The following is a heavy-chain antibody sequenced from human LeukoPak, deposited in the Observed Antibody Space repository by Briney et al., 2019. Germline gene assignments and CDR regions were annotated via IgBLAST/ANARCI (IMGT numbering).Heavy chain of an antibody. CDR3: ARGLGSAGPFDY. CDR1: GGSISSSSYY. CDR2: INHSGST. V-gene: IGHV4-39*07. Sequence: PSETLSLTCTVSGGSISSSSYYWSWIRQPPGKGLEWIVEINHSGSTNYNPPLKSRVTISVDTSKNQFSLKLSSVTAADTAVYYCARGLGSAGPFDYWGQGTLVTVSS. J-gene: IGHJ4*02.